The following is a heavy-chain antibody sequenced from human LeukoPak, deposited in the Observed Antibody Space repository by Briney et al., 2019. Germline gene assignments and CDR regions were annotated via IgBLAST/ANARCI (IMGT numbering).Heavy chain of an antibody. CDR2: MNPVSGNA. Sequence: ASVKVSCKASGYTFTNFDINWVRQAPGQGLEWMGWMNPVSGNAGSAQKFQGRVTMTRNTSISTAYMELSSLRSEDTAAYYCARFNGGSGWYSAWGQGTLVTVSS. CDR1: GYTFTNFD. D-gene: IGHD6-19*01. J-gene: IGHJ5*02. CDR3: ARFNGGSGWYSA. V-gene: IGHV1-8*01.